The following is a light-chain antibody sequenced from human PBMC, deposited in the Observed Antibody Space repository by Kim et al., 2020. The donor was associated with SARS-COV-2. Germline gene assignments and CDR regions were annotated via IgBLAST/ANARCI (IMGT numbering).Light chain of an antibody. CDR1: KLGNKY. Sequence: GSPGQQPTTPASGVKLGNKYYCWYHQNPGQSPVLVIYQDSKRPSGIPERFSGSNSGNTATLTISGTQAMDEADYYCQAWDSSTVVFGGGTQLTVL. CDR3: QAWDSSTVV. J-gene: IGLJ2*01. V-gene: IGLV3-1*01. CDR2: QDS.